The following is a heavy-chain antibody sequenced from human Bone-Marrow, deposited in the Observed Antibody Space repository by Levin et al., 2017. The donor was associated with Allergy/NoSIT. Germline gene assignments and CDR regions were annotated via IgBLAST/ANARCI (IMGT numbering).Heavy chain of an antibody. J-gene: IGHJ4*02. CDR3: ARPEPDSSGYYYFDY. D-gene: IGHD3-22*01. CDR1: GGSFSGYY. CDR2: INHSGST. Sequence: SETLSLTCAVYGGSFSGYYWSWIRQPPGKGLEWIGEINHSGSTNYNPSLKSRVTISVDTSKNQFSLKLSSVTAADTAVYYCARPEPDSSGYYYFDYWGQGTLVTVSS. V-gene: IGHV4-34*01.